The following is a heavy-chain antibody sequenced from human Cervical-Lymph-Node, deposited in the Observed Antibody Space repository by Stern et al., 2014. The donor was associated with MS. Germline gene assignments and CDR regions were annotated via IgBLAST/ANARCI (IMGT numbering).Heavy chain of an antibody. CDR1: GGSISSGGYY. Sequence: QVQPQESGPGLVKPSQTLSLTCTVSGGSISSGGYYLSWTRQHPGKGLEWIGYIYYNGSTSSTPSLKSRVTISVDTSKNQFSLKLSSVTAADTAVYYCARDQRRYCSSTSCQNWFDPWGQGTLVTVSS. V-gene: IGHV4-31*03. CDR3: ARDQRRYCSSTSCQNWFDP. CDR2: IYYNGST. D-gene: IGHD2-2*01. J-gene: IGHJ5*02.